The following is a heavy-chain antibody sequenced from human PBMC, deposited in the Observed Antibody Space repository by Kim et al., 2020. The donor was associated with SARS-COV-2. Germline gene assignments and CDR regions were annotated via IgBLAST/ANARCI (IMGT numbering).Heavy chain of an antibody. J-gene: IGHJ4*02. V-gene: IGHV3-11*05. CDR3: AGDHAISTDGYSYGYRY. Sequence: SVKGRFTVSRDNAKNSLYLQMNSLRAEDTAVYYCAGDHAISTDGYSYGYRYWGQGTLVTVSS. D-gene: IGHD5-18*01.